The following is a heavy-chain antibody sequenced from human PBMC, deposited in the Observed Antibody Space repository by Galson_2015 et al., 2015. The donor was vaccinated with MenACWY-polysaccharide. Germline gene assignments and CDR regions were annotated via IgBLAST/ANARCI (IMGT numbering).Heavy chain of an antibody. CDR3: VRDPHALDF. CDR2: IRRTGPKI. CDR1: GFTFSNYS. J-gene: IGHJ4*02. V-gene: IGHV3-48*01. D-gene: IGHD2-2*01. Sequence: SLRLSCAASGFTFSNYSMNRVRQAPGKGLEWVSYIRRTGPKIYYADSVKGRFTITRDNAKSLLFLQMNSLRADDTAVYYCVRDPHALDFWGQGTLVTVSS.